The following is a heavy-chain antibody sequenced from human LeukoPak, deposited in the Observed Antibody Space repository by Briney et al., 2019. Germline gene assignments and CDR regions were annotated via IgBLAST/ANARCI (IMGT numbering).Heavy chain of an antibody. V-gene: IGHV3-21*01. Sequence: PGGSLRLSCAASGFTFSSYAMSWVRQAPGKGLEWVSCISSSSTYIKHTDSVKGRFTISRDNAKNSLYLQVNSLRAEDTAVYYCVRDAGTYLSFDPWGQGTLVTVSS. CDR1: GFTFSSYA. D-gene: IGHD1-26*01. CDR2: ISSSSTYI. J-gene: IGHJ5*02. CDR3: VRDAGTYLSFDP.